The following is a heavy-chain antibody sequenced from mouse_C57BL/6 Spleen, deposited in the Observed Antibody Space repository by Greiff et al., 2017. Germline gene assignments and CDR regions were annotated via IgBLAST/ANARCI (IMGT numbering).Heavy chain of an antibody. CDR3: ARSRGSSYGTLAY. Sequence: QVQLQQPGAELVMPGASVKLSCKASGYTFTSYWMHWVKQRPGQGLEWIGEIDPSDSYTNYNQKFKGKSTLTVDKSSSTAYMQLSSLTSEDSAVYYCARSRGSSYGTLAYWGQGTLVTVSA. J-gene: IGHJ3*01. CDR2: IDPSDSYT. CDR1: GYTFTSYW. D-gene: IGHD1-1*01. V-gene: IGHV1-69*01.